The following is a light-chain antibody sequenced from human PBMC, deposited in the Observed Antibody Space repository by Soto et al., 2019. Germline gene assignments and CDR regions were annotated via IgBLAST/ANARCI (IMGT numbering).Light chain of an antibody. CDR3: QHYGSTPPMYT. CDR2: GAS. Sequence: EIVLTQSPGTLSVSPGERATLSCRASKSVSSNSLVWYQQKPGQAPRLLIYGASIRATGIPDRFSGSGSGTDFTLTISRLEPEDFGVFYCQHYGSTPPMYTFGQGTKLEIK. J-gene: IGKJ2*01. V-gene: IGKV3-20*01. CDR1: KSVSSNS.